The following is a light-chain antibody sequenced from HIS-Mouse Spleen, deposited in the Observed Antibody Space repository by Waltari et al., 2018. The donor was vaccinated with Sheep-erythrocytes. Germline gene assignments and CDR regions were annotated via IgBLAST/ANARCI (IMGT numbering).Light chain of an antibody. CDR3: QVWDSSSDHNYV. CDR1: NIGSKS. J-gene: IGLJ1*01. V-gene: IGLV3-21*03. Sequence: SYVLTQPPSVSVAPGKTARITCGGNNIGSKSVHWYQQKPGQAPVLVVYDDSDRPSGFPERFSGSNSGNTATLTISRVEAGDEADYYCQVWDSSSDHNYVFGTGTKVTVL. CDR2: DDS.